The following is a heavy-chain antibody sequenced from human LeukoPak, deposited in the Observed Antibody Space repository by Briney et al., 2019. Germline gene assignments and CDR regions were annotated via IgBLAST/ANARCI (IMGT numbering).Heavy chain of an antibody. V-gene: IGHV3-64D*06. CDR2: ISSNGDNT. CDR3: VRGTGY. Sequence: PGGSLRLSCSVSGFTFSTYVTHWVRQAPGKGLEYVSAISSNGDNTYYADSVKGRFTISRDNSKNTLYLQMSSLRADDTAVYYCVRGTGYWGQGTLGTVSS. J-gene: IGHJ4*02. CDR1: GFTFSTYV.